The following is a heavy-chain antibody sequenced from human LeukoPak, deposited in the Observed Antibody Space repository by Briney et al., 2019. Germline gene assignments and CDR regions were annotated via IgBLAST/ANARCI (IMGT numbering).Heavy chain of an antibody. Sequence: QAGGSLRLSCAASGFTFRSYAMHWVRQAPGKGLEWVAVISYDGSNKYYAHSVKGRFTISRDNSKNTLYLQMNSLRAEDTAVYYCAREATWGSGCYFDYWGQGTLVTVSS. D-gene: IGHD7-27*01. CDR3: AREATWGSGCYFDY. V-gene: IGHV3-30-3*01. J-gene: IGHJ4*02. CDR1: GFTFRSYA. CDR2: ISYDGSNK.